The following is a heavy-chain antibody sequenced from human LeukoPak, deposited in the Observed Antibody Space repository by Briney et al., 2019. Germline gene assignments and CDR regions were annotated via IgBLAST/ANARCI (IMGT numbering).Heavy chain of an antibody. J-gene: IGHJ6*02. CDR3: AREAVTTLYYYYGMDV. V-gene: IGHV3-30*03. CDR1: GFTFSSYG. CDR2: ISYDGSNK. Sequence: GGSLRLSRAASGFTFSSYGMHWVRQAPGKGLEWVAVISYDGSNKYYADSVKGRFTISRDNSKNTLYLQMNSLRAEDTAVYYCAREAVTTLYYYYGMDVWGQGTTVTVSS. D-gene: IGHD4-17*01.